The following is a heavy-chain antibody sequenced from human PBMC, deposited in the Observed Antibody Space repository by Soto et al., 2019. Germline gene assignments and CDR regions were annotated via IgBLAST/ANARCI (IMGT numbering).Heavy chain of an antibody. D-gene: IGHD2-15*01. CDR2: ISGSGGST. V-gene: IGHV3-23*01. J-gene: IGHJ6*03. CDR1: GFTFSSYA. CDR3: AKRMLGYCSGGSCPKDYYYYMDV. Sequence: GGSLRLSCAASGFTFSSYALCWVRQAPGKGLEWVSAISGSGGSTYYADSVKGRFTISRDNSKNTLYLQMNSLRAEDTAVYYCAKRMLGYCSGGSCPKDYYYYMDVWGKGTTVTVSS.